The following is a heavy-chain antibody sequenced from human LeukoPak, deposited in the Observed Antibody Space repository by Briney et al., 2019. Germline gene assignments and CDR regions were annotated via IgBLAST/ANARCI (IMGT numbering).Heavy chain of an antibody. CDR2: IYYSGST. CDR1: GGSTSSYY. V-gene: IGHV4-59*01. CDR3: ARGRVGATSWFDP. Sequence: SETLSLTCTVSGGSTSSYYWSWIRQPAGKGLEWIGYIYYSGSTNYNPSLKSRVTISVDTSKNQFSLKLSSVTAADTAVYYCARGRVGATSWFDPWGQGTLVTVSS. J-gene: IGHJ5*02. D-gene: IGHD1-26*01.